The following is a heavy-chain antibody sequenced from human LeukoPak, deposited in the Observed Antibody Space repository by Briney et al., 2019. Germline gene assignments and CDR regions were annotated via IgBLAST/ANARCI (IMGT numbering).Heavy chain of an antibody. CDR3: AREGWLEGSPFDS. V-gene: IGHV3-30*02. Sequence: PGGSLRLSCAASGFTFSSYGMHWVRQAPGKGLEWVAFIRYDGSNKYYADSVKGRFTISRDNSKNMLYLQMTGLRAEDTAVYYCAREGWLEGSPFDSWGQGTLVTVSS. CDR1: GFTFSSYG. CDR2: IRYDGSNK. D-gene: IGHD5-18*01. J-gene: IGHJ4*02.